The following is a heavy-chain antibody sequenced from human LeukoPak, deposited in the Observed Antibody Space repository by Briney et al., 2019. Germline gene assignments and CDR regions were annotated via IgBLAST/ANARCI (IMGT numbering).Heavy chain of an antibody. D-gene: IGHD1-1*01. CDR3: AKPYDWNDETYFDY. Sequence: PGGSLRLSCAASGFTFSNYAMSWVRQAPGKGLEWVSAISGRGGSTYYADSVKGRFTISRDNSKNTLYLQMNSLRAEDTAVYYCAKPYDWNDETYFDYWGQGTLVTVSS. CDR2: ISGRGGST. V-gene: IGHV3-23*01. J-gene: IGHJ4*02. CDR1: GFTFSNYA.